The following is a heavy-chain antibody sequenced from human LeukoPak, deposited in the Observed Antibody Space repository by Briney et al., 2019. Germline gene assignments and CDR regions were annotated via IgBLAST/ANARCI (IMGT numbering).Heavy chain of an antibody. V-gene: IGHV3-9*01. D-gene: IGHD3-3*01. CDR3: ARPYYDFWSGYPRSAFDI. J-gene: IGHJ3*02. CDR1: GFTFDDYA. CDR2: ISWNSGSI. Sequence: GGSLRLSCAASGFTFDDYAMHWVRQAPGKGLEWVSGISWNSGSIGYADSVKGRFTISRDNAKNTLYLQMNSLRAEDTAVYYCARPYYDFWSGYPRSAFDIWGQGTMVTVSS.